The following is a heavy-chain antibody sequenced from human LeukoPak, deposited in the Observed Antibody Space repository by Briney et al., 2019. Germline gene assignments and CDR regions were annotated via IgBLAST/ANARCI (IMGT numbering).Heavy chain of an antibody. V-gene: IGHV1-2*02. J-gene: IGHJ4*02. CDR2: IDPNSGGT. CDR3: AKDDY. CDR1: GYSFTAYY. Sequence: GASVKVSCKASGYSFTAYYMHWVRQAPGQGLEWMGWIDPNSGGTNYAQKFQGRVTMTRDTSINTAYMELSSLRSDDTAIYYCAKDDYWGQGTLVTVSS.